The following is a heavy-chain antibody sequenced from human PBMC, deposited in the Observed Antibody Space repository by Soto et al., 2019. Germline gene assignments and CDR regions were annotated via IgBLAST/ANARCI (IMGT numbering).Heavy chain of an antibody. CDR1: GFTFSSYA. V-gene: IGHV3-23*01. D-gene: IGHD2-8*01. CDR2: ISGSGGST. J-gene: IGHJ4*02. CDR3: AKGSRYCTNGVCYTLAYYFDY. Sequence: PGGSLRLSCAASGFTFSSYAMSWVRQAPGKGLEWVSAISGSGGSTYYADSVKGRFTISRDNSENTLYLQMNSLRAEDTAVYYCAKGSRYCTNGVCYTLAYYFDYWGQGTLVTVSS.